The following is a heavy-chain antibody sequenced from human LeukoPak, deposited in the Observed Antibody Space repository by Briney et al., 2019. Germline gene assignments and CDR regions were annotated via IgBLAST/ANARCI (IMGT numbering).Heavy chain of an antibody. D-gene: IGHD3-22*01. V-gene: IGHV4-30-2*01. J-gene: IGHJ4*02. CDR3: ARGSSSGYYSFDY. Sequence: SQTLSLTCTVSGGSISSGGYYWSWIRQPPGKGLEWIGYIYHSGSTYYNPSLKSRVTISVDRSKNQFSLKLSSVTAADTAVYYCARGSSSGYYSFDYWGQGTLVTVSS. CDR2: IYHSGST. CDR1: GGSISSGGYY.